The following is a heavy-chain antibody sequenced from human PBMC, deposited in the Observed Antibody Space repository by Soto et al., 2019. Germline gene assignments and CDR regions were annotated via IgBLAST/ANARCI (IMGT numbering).Heavy chain of an antibody. CDR2: IYPGDYET. CDR3: ARSPRRSQYFDY. V-gene: IGHV5-51*01. Sequence: PGESLKISCQCSGYTFSNFWIAWVRQLPGKGLEWMGIIYPGDYETRYSPSFHGKVTISADRSIGTAYLQWSSLEASDSAFYFCARSPRRSQYFDYWGQGDLVTVSS. CDR1: GYTFSNFW. J-gene: IGHJ4*02.